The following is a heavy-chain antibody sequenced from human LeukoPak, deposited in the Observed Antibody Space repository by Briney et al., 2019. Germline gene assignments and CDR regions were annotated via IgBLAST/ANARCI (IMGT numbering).Heavy chain of an antibody. CDR1: GFTFSSYW. J-gene: IGHJ6*03. D-gene: IGHD6-19*01. CDR3: AREGIAVAGTAFYYYMDV. V-gene: IGHV3-7*03. Sequence: GGSLRLSCAASGFTFSSYWMTWVRQAPGKGLEWVANIKPDGSEKNYVDSVKGRFTISRDNAKNSLYLQMNSLRAEDTALYYCAREGIAVAGTAFYYYMDVWGKGTTVTVSS. CDR2: IKPDGSEK.